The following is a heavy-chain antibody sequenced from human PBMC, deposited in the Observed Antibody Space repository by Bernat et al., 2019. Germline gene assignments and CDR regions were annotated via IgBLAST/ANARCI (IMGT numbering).Heavy chain of an antibody. V-gene: IGHV4-4*02. CDR3: ARDPVAAVGTAFDI. CDR2: IYHNGNI. CDR1: GDSISSSAW. D-gene: IGHD6-13*01. J-gene: IGHJ3*02. Sequence: QVQLQESGPQLVKPSGTLSLTCVVSGDSISSSAWWSWVRQPPGKGLEWIADIYHNGNINYNPSLRSRVTISIDKSKNQISLRLSSVTAADTAVYYCARDPVAAVGTAFDIWGQGTMVTVSS.